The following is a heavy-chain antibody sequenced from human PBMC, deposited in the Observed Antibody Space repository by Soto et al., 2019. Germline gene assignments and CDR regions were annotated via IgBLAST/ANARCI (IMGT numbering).Heavy chain of an antibody. Sequence: ASETLSLTCTVSGGSISNYYWSWIRQPPGKGLEWIGYIYYSGSTNYNPSLKSRVTISVDTSKNQFSLKLSSVTAADTAVYYCARAKTYYDILTGFYYYYYMDVWGKGTTVTVSS. D-gene: IGHD3-9*01. CDR2: IYYSGST. J-gene: IGHJ6*03. CDR3: ARAKTYYDILTGFYYYYYMDV. V-gene: IGHV4-59*01. CDR1: GGSISNYY.